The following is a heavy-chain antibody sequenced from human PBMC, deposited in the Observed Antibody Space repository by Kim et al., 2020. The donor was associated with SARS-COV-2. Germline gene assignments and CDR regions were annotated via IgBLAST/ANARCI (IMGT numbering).Heavy chain of an antibody. V-gene: IGHV4-34*01. D-gene: IGHD3-22*01. J-gene: IGHJ4*02. CDR3: ARGLDDSTGYFY. Sequence: SNPALKSRVTISVDTSKNQFSLKLSSVTATDTSVYYCARGLDDSTGYFYWGQGTLVTVSS.